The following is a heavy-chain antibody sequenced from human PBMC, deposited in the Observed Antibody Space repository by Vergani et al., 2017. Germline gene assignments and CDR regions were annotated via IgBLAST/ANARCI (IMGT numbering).Heavy chain of an antibody. CDR3: AKDLWFGELSKGY. J-gene: IGHJ4*02. CDR2: IYSGGSST. D-gene: IGHD3-10*01. V-gene: IGHV3-23*03. CDR1: GFTFSSYA. Sequence: EVQLLESGGGLVQPGGSLRLSCAASGFTFSSYAMSWVRQAPGKGLEWVSVIYSGGSSTYYADSVKGRFTISRDNSKNTLYLQMNSLRAEDTAVYYCAKDLWFGELSKGYWGQGTLVTVSS.